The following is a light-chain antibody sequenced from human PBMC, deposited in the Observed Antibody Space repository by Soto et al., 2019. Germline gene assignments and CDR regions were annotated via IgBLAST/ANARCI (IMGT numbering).Light chain of an antibody. CDR3: QPYNRYSLT. CDR1: QSISSR. CDR2: KAS. J-gene: IGKJ4*01. Sequence: DIQMTQSPSTLSASVGDIVTITGRASQSISSRLAWYQQKPGKAPKLLIYKASSLESGVPSRLSGGGSGTAFALTISSLQPDDFATYCCQPYNRYSLTFGGGTKVEIK. V-gene: IGKV1-5*03.